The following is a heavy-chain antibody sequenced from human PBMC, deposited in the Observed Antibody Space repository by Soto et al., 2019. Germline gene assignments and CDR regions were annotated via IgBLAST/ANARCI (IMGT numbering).Heavy chain of an antibody. CDR1: GYTFTSYD. Sequence: PSVKVSCKASGYTFTSYDINWVRQATGQGLEWMGWMNPNSGNTGYAQKFQGRVTMTRNTSISTAYMELGSLRSEDTAVYYCARVRGIAARASQNYNWFDPWGQGTLVTVSS. CDR3: ARVRGIAARASQNYNWFDP. D-gene: IGHD6-6*01. J-gene: IGHJ5*02. CDR2: MNPNSGNT. V-gene: IGHV1-8*01.